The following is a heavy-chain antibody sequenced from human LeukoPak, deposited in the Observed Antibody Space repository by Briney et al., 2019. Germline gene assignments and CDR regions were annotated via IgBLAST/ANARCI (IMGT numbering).Heavy chain of an antibody. Sequence: GASVKVSCKASGYTFTSYGISWVRQAPGQGLEWMGWISAYNGNTNYAQKLQGRVTMTTDTSTSTAYMELRSLRSDDTAVYYCARWGWFGELLNWFDPWGQGTLVTVSS. J-gene: IGHJ5*02. CDR2: ISAYNGNT. V-gene: IGHV1-18*01. CDR3: ARWGWFGELLNWFDP. CDR1: GYTFTSYG. D-gene: IGHD3-10*01.